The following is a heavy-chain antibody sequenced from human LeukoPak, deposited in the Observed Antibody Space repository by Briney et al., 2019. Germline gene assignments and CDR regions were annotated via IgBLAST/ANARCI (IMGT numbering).Heavy chain of an antibody. CDR2: ISGSGGST. CDR3: AKDPRSIVLMVSNASY. D-gene: IGHD2-8*01. Sequence: PGGSLRLSCAASGFTFSSYAMSWVRQAPGKGLEWVSAISGSGGSTYYADSVKGRFTISRDNSKNTLYLQMNSLRAEDTAVYYCAKDPRSIVLMVSNASYWGQGTLVTVSS. V-gene: IGHV3-23*01. J-gene: IGHJ4*02. CDR1: GFTFSSYA.